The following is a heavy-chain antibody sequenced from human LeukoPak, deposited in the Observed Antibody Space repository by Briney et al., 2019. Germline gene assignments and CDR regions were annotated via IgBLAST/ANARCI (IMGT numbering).Heavy chain of an antibody. CDR1: GGSISSSSYY. J-gene: IGHJ4*02. Sequence: PSGTLSLTCTVSGGSISSSSYYWGWIRQPPGKGLEWIGSIYYSGSTYYNPPLKSRVTISVDTSKNQFSLKLSSVTAADTAVYYCARVPTVTFFDYWGQGTLVTVSS. V-gene: IGHV4-39*01. CDR3: ARVPTVTFFDY. CDR2: IYYSGST. D-gene: IGHD4-17*01.